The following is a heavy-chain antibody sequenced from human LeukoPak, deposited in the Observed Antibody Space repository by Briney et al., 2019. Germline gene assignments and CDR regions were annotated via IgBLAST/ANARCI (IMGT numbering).Heavy chain of an antibody. J-gene: IGHJ4*02. Sequence: GGSLRLSCAASGFTFSSYGMHWVRQAPGKGLEWVAVIWYDGSNKYYADSVKGRFTISRDNSKNTLYLQMNSLRAEDTAVYYCARDTVGGESNYFDYWGQGTLVTVSS. D-gene: IGHD3-10*01. CDR1: GFTFSSYG. CDR2: IWYDGSNK. CDR3: ARDTVGGESNYFDY. V-gene: IGHV3-33*01.